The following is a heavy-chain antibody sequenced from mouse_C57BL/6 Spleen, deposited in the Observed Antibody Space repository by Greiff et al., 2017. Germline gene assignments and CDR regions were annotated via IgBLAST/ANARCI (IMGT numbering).Heavy chain of an antibody. CDR3: AREGGSTMVPFAY. Sequence: EVKLVESGGGLVKPGGSLKLSCAASGFTFSSYAMSWVRQTPEKRLEWVATISDGGSYTYYPDNVKGRFTISRDNAKNNLYLQMSHLKSEDTAMYYCAREGGSTMVPFAYWGQGTLVTVSA. V-gene: IGHV5-4*01. J-gene: IGHJ3*01. D-gene: IGHD2-2*01. CDR2: ISDGGSYT. CDR1: GFTFSSYA.